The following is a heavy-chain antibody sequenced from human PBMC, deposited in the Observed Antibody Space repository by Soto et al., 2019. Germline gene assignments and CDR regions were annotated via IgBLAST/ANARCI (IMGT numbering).Heavy chain of an antibody. D-gene: IGHD4-17*01. J-gene: IGHJ3*02. V-gene: IGHV4-39*01. CDR2: IYYSGST. CDR3: ASGYGDYEGYAFDI. Sequence: ETLSLTCTVSGGSISSSSYYWGWIRQPPGKGLEWIGSIYYSGSTYYNPSLKSRVTISVDTSKNQFSLKLSSVTAADTAVYYCASGYGDYEGYAFDIWGQGTMVTVSS. CDR1: GGSISSSSYY.